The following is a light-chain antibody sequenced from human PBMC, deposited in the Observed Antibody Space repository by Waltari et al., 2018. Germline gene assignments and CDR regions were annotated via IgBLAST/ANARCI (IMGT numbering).Light chain of an antibody. V-gene: IGLV2-14*03. CDR1: SSGLGDYKY. Sequence: QSALTQPASVSGSPGQSITIPFPGISSGLGDYKYVSWYQQQPGKAPKLMIYDVSNRPSGVSDRFSGSKSGNTASLTISGLLVEDEADYYCASYTSITVIFGGGTKLTVL. CDR3: ASYTSITVI. J-gene: IGLJ2*01. CDR2: DVS.